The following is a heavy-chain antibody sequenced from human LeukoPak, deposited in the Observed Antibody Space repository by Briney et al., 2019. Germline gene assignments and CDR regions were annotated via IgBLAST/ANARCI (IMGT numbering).Heavy chain of an antibody. CDR3: ARDGDTAAAGYYFDS. Sequence: AGGSLRLSCAASGFTSSNYAIHWVRQAPGKGLEWVAVISSDGNDKYNADSVKGRFTISRDNSKNMVFLQTNSLRVEDTGVYYCARDGDTAAAGYYFDSWGQGTLVTVSS. J-gene: IGHJ4*02. D-gene: IGHD6-13*01. CDR2: ISSDGNDK. V-gene: IGHV3-30-3*01. CDR1: GFTSSNYA.